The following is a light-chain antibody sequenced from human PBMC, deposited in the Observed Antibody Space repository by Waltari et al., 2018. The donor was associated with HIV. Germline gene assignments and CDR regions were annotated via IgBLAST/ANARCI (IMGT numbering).Light chain of an antibody. CDR2: EVS. CDR1: SSDYNS. Sequence: QSALTQPASVSGSPGQSLTISCSVTSSDYNSVSWYQHHPGQAPTVIIYEVSNRPSGVSNRFSGSKSGYTASLTISGLQAEDEADYFCTSYISSSTPVFGGGTKVTVL. V-gene: IGLV2-14*01. J-gene: IGLJ3*02. CDR3: TSYISSSTPV.